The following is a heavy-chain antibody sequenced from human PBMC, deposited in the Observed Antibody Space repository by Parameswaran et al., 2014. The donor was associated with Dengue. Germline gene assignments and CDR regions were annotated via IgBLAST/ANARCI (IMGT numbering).Heavy chain of an antibody. Sequence: WIRQPPGKGLEWIGYIYYSGSTNYNPSLKSRVTISVGTSKNQFSLKLSSVTAADTAVYYCARGGYCSSTSCYSNVNWFDPWGQGTLVTVSS. V-gene: IGHV4-59*01. D-gene: IGHD2-2*01. CDR2: IYYSGST. J-gene: IGHJ5*02. CDR3: ARGGYCSSTSCYSNVNWFDP.